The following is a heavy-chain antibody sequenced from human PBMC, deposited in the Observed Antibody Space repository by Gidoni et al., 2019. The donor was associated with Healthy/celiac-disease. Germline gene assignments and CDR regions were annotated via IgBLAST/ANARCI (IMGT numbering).Heavy chain of an antibody. D-gene: IGHD6-19*01. Sequence: EVQLVESGGGLVQPGGSLRLSCSASGFTFSSYAMSWVRQAPGKGLECVSAISGSGGSTYYADSVKGRFTISRDNSKNTLYLQMNSLRAEDTAVYYCALAVAGYYGMDVWGQGTTVTVSS. V-gene: IGHV3-23*04. CDR3: ALAVAGYYGMDV. J-gene: IGHJ6*02. CDR2: ISGSGGST. CDR1: GFTFSSYA.